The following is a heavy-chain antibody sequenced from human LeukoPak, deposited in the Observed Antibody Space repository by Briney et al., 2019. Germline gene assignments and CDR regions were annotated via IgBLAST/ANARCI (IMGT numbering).Heavy chain of an antibody. CDR3: AKEYYDSSGYQLYDY. CDR2: IRYDGSNK. J-gene: IGHJ4*02. Sequence: GGSLRLSCAASGFTFSSYGMHWVRQAPGKGLEWVAFIRYDGSNKYYADSVKGRFTISRDNSKNTLYLQMNSLRAEDTAVYYCAKEYYDSSGYQLYDYWGQGTLATVSP. D-gene: IGHD3-22*01. V-gene: IGHV3-30*02. CDR1: GFTFSSYG.